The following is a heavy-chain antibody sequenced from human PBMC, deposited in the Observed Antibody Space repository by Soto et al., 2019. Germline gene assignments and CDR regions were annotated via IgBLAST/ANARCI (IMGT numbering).Heavy chain of an antibody. Sequence: PGGSLRLSCAASGFTFSDYYMSWIRQAPGKGLEWVSYISSSGSTIYYAVSLKGRFTISRDNAKNSLYLQMNSLRAEDTAVYYCASSGETHYDFWSGYQGGDAFDIWGQGTMVTVSS. V-gene: IGHV3-11*01. J-gene: IGHJ3*02. CDR2: ISSSGSTI. D-gene: IGHD3-3*01. CDR3: ASSGETHYDFWSGYQGGDAFDI. CDR1: GFTFSDYY.